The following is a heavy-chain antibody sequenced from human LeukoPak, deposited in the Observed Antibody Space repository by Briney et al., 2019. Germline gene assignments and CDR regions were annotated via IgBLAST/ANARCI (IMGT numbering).Heavy chain of an antibody. V-gene: IGHV4-34*01. CDR1: GGSFCCYY. Sequence: SETLSLTCAVYGGSFCCYYWSWIRQPPGKGLEWIGEINHSGSTNYNPSLKSRVTISVDTSKNLLSLKLSSVTAADTAIYYCASGVTGIQSYDYWGQGTLVTVSS. J-gene: IGHJ4*02. D-gene: IGHD5-18*01. CDR2: INHSGST. CDR3: ASGVTGIQSYDY.